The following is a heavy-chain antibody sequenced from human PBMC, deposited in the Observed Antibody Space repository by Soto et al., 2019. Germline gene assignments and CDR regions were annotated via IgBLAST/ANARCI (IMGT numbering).Heavy chain of an antibody. D-gene: IGHD1-1*01. Sequence: QVQLQQWGAGLLKPSETLSLTCAVYGGSFSGYYWSWIRQPPGKGLEWIGEINHSGSTNYNPSLKSRVTISVDTSKNQFSMKLSSVTAADTAVYYCARAGLERRFDPWGQGTLVTVSS. V-gene: IGHV4-34*01. CDR3: ARAGLERRFDP. J-gene: IGHJ5*02. CDR1: GGSFSGYY. CDR2: INHSGST.